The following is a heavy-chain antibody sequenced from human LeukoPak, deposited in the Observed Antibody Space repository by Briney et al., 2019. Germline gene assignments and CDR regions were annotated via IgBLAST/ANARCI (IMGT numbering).Heavy chain of an antibody. D-gene: IGHD6-13*01. V-gene: IGHV3-7*01. CDR3: ASLETEYSSSFLENYGMDV. Sequence: GGSLRLSCAASGFTFGSYWMSWVRQAPGKGLEWVANIKQDGSEKYYVDSVKGRFTISRDNAKNSLYLQMNSLRAEDTAVYYCASLETEYSSSFLENYGMDVWGQGTTVTVSS. CDR2: IKQDGSEK. CDR1: GFTFGSYW. J-gene: IGHJ6*02.